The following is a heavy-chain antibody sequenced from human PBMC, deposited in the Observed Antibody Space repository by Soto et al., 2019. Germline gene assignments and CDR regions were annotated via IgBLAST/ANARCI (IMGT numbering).Heavy chain of an antibody. J-gene: IGHJ4*02. CDR2: INHSGST. Sequence: QVQLQQWGAGLLKPSETLSLTCAVYGGSFSGYYWSWIRQPPGKGLEWVGEINHSGSTNYNPYLTSRVTISVDTSKHQLPLQLSAVMAGDTAEYSCARDYYDSSGRPAIDYWGQGTLVSVSS. V-gene: IGHV4-34*01. CDR3: ARDYYDSSGRPAIDY. CDR1: GGSFSGYY. D-gene: IGHD3-22*01.